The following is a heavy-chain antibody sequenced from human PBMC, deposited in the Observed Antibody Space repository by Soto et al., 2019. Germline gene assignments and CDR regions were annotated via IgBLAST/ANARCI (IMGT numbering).Heavy chain of an antibody. Sequence: QLQLQESGPGLVKPSETLSLTCTVSGGSISSGDFYWGRIRQPPGKGPEWIGSVYYSGITTYKPSLRSRVTISGDTSKNQFVLKLSSVTAADTAVYYCARRPKGDSDLYWGQGTLVTVSS. CDR2: VYYSGIT. CDR1: GGSISSGDFY. J-gene: IGHJ4*02. D-gene: IGHD2-21*01. V-gene: IGHV4-39*01. CDR3: ARRPKGDSDLY.